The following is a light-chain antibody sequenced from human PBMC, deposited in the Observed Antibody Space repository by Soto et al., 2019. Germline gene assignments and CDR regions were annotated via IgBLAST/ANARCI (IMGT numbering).Light chain of an antibody. CDR2: EVT. V-gene: IGLV2-8*01. CDR3: SSYTGSNNFV. Sequence: QSVLTQPPSASGSPGQSVTISCTGTSSDVGGYHYVSWYQQLPGKAPKLIIYEVTKRPSGVPDRFSGSKSGNTASLTVSGLQAEDEADYYCSSYTGSNNFVFGTGTKVTVL. J-gene: IGLJ1*01. CDR1: SSDVGGYHY.